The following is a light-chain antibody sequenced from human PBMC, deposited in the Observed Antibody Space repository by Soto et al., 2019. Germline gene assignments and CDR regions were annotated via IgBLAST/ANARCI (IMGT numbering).Light chain of an antibody. CDR3: QQSYSTPHT. CDR1: QSVRSNY. Sequence: EIVLTQSPGTLSLSPGERATLSCRASQSVRSNYLAWYQQKPGQAPRLLIYGASSRATGIPDRFSGSGSGTDFTLTISRLEPEDFATYYCQQSYSTPHTFGQGTKLEIK. J-gene: IGKJ2*01. V-gene: IGKV3-20*01. CDR2: GAS.